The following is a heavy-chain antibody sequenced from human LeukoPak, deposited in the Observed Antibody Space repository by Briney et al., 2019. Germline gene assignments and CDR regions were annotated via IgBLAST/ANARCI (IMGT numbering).Heavy chain of an antibody. CDR2: VYYTGSS. J-gene: IGHJ5*02. CDR3: ARLHHSSSHTNWLDP. Sequence: PSETLSLTCTVSGGSIRSQYWRHYWRWLRQPPRKGLEWIGYVYYTGSSNYNPSLKSLVTISLDTSKNQFSLKLPSVTAADTAVYYCARLHHSSSHTNWLDPWGKGTLVTVS. CDR1: GGSIRSQYWRHY. D-gene: IGHD2-2*01. V-gene: IGHV4-61*01.